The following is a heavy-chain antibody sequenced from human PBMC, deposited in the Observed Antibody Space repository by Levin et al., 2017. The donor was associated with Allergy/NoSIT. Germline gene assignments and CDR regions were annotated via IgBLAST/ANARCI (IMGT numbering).Heavy chain of an antibody. D-gene: IGHD5-18*01. J-gene: IGHJ6*02. Sequence: SGPTLVKPTQTLTLTCTFSGFSLSTSGMCVSWIRQPPGKALEWLARIDWDDDKYYSTSLKTRLTISKDTSKNQVVLTMANMESVDTATYYCERIPNRGHSYGYYYGMDVWGQGTTVIVSS. CDR2: IDWDDDK. CDR1: GFSLSTSGMC. V-gene: IGHV2-70*11. CDR3: ERIPNRGHSYGYYYGMDV.